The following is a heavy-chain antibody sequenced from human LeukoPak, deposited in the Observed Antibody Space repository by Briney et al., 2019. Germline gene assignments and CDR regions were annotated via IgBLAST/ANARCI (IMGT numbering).Heavy chain of an antibody. CDR2: IIPIFGTA. CDR1: GGTFSSYA. V-gene: IGHV1-69*05. D-gene: IGHD2-2*01. J-gene: IGHJ4*02. CDR3: ARGEVPAAAPGSYFDY. Sequence: ASVKLSCKASGGTFSSYAISWVRQAPGQGLEWMGGIIPIFGTANYAQTFQGRVTITTDESTSTAYMELSSLRSEDTAVYYCARGEVPAAAPGSYFDYWGQGTLVTVSS.